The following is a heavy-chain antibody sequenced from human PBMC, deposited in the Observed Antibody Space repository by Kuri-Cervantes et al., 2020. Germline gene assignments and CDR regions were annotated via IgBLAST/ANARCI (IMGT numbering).Heavy chain of an antibody. D-gene: IGHD1-26*01. CDR2: IKQDGSEK. Sequence: GESLKISCAASGFTFSSYWMSWVRQAPGKGLEWVANIKQDGSEKYYVDSVKGRFTISRDNAKNSLYLQMNSLRAEDTAVYYCAKSVWELQPFPFDYWGQGTLVTVSS. J-gene: IGHJ4*02. CDR3: AKSVWELQPFPFDY. CDR1: GFTFSSYW. V-gene: IGHV3-7*03.